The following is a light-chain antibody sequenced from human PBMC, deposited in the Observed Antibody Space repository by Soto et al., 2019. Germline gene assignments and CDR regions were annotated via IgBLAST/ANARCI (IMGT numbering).Light chain of an antibody. CDR1: QTISSW. J-gene: IGKJ1*01. Sequence: DIQMTQSPSTLSGSVGDRVTITCRASQTISSWLAWYQQKPGKAPKLLIYKASSLESGVPSRFSGSGSGTEFTLTISSLQPDDFATYYCQQLWTFGQGTKVDIK. V-gene: IGKV1-5*03. CDR3: QQLWT. CDR2: KAS.